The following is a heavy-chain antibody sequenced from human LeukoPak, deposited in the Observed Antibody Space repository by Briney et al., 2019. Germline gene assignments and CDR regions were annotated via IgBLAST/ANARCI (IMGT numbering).Heavy chain of an antibody. CDR1: GFLVNTNY. V-gene: IGHV3-23*01. Sequence: GGSLRLSCAASGFLVNTNYMTWVRQAPGKGLEWVSAISGSGDRIFYADSVKGRFTISRDNSKNMVYLQMNSLRAEDTAFYYCGKDSYVGVNWFDPRGQGTLVTVSS. CDR3: GKDSYVGVNWFDP. J-gene: IGHJ5*02. CDR2: ISGSGDRI. D-gene: IGHD1-26*01.